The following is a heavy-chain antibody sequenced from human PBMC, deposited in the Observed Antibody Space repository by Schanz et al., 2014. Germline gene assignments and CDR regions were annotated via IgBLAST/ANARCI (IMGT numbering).Heavy chain of an antibody. CDR2: IIPILAIA. CDR1: GYTFTTYY. Sequence: QVQLVQSGAEVKKPGASVKVSCKASGYTFTTYYMLWVRQAPGQGLEWMGRIIPILAIADYAQKFQGRVTITADRSTSTAYMELNSLNSDDTAVYYCATLDYADSVSWGQGTLVTVSS. J-gene: IGHJ5*02. CDR3: ATLDYADSVS. V-gene: IGHV1-69*04. D-gene: IGHD4-17*01.